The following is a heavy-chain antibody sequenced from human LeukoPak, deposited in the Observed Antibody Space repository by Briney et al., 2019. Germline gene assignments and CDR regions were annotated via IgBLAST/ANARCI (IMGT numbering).Heavy chain of an antibody. D-gene: IGHD5-18*01. CDR3: ARDRSPYSPYDY. Sequence: ASVKVSCKASGYTFTSYDINWVRQAPGQGLEWMGIINPSGGSTSYAQKFQGRVTMTRDTSTSTVYMELSSLRSEDTAVYYCARDRSPYSPYDYWGQGTLVTVSS. V-gene: IGHV1-46*01. J-gene: IGHJ4*02. CDR1: GYTFTSYD. CDR2: INPSGGST.